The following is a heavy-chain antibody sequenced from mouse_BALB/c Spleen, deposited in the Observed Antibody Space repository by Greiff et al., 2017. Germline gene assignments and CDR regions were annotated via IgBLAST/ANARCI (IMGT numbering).Heavy chain of an antibody. CDR2: IDPSDSYT. Sequence: QVQLKQPGAELVKPGASVKLSCKASGYTFTSYWMHWVKQRPGQGLEWIGEIDPSDSYTNYNQKFKGKATLTVDKSSSTAYMQLSSLTSEDSAVYYCARMNYGNSFAYWGQGTLVTVSA. V-gene: IGHV1-69*02. J-gene: IGHJ3*01. CDR3: ARMNYGNSFAY. CDR1: GYTFTSYW. D-gene: IGHD2-1*01.